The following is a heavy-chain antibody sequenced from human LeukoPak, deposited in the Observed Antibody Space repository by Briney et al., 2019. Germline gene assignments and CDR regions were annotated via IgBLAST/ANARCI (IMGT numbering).Heavy chain of an antibody. CDR1: GFTFSDYY. Sequence: GGSLRLSCAASGFTFSDYYMSWIRQAPGKGLEWVSYISSSGSTIYYADSVKGRFTISRDNSKNSLYLQMNSLRAEDTALYYCAKESSMVRGVIGDEYFDYWGQGTLVTVSS. CDR3: AKESSMVRGVIGDEYFDY. J-gene: IGHJ4*02. CDR2: ISSSGSTI. V-gene: IGHV3-11*01. D-gene: IGHD3-10*01.